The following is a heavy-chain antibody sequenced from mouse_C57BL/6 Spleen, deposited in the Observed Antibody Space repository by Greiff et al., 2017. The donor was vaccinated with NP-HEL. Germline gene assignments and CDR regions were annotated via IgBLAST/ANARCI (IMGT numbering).Heavy chain of an antibody. J-gene: IGHJ1*03. V-gene: IGHV1-50*01. Sequence: QVQLQQSGAELVKPGASVKLSCKASGYTFTSYWMQWVTQRPGQGLEWIGEIDPSDSYTNYNQKFKGKATLTVDTSSITAYMQLSSLTSEDSAVYYCARSGLYYGSSHWYFDVWGTGTTVTVSS. CDR1: GYTFTSYW. D-gene: IGHD1-1*01. CDR3: ARSGLYYGSSHWYFDV. CDR2: IDPSDSYT.